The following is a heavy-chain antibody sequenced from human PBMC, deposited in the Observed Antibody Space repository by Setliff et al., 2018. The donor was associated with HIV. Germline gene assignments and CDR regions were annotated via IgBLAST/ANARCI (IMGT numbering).Heavy chain of an antibody. CDR3: ARGRYSYGPGWFDS. Sequence: PSETLRLSCAVSGFTFSSHWMVWVRQSPGKGLEWIGTIFYSGTTTYNPSLKSRITISVDTSKKEFSLNLSSLTAADTAVFYCARGRYSYGPGWFDSWAQGAVVTVSS. J-gene: IGHJ5*01. CDR2: IFYSGTT. D-gene: IGHD5-18*01. V-gene: IGHV4-39*07. CDR1: GFTFSSHW.